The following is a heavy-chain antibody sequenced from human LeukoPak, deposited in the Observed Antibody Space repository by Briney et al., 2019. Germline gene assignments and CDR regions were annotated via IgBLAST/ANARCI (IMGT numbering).Heavy chain of an antibody. Sequence: ASVKVSCTASGYTFTSYAMHWVRQAPGQRLEWMGWINAGNGNTKYSQKFQGRVTITRDTSASTAYKELSSLRSEDTAVYYCARDRSLGYSGYGVPSYDYYGMDVWGKGTTVTVSS. J-gene: IGHJ6*04. D-gene: IGHD5-12*01. CDR1: GYTFTSYA. CDR2: INAGNGNT. V-gene: IGHV1-3*01. CDR3: ARDRSLGYSGYGVPSYDYYGMDV.